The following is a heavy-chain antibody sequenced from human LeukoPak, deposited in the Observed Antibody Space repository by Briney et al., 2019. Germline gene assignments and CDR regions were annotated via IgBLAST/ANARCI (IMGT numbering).Heavy chain of an antibody. CDR2: IYSGGST. CDR3: ARGSTIFGVVIVDY. D-gene: IGHD3-3*01. CDR1: GFTVSSNY. J-gene: IGHJ4*02. Sequence: GGSLRLSCAASGFTVSSNYMSWVRQAPGKGLEWVSVIYSGGSTYYADSVKGRFTISRDNSKNTLYLQMNSLRAEDTAVYYCARGSTIFGVVIVDYWGQGTLVTVSS. V-gene: IGHV3-53*01.